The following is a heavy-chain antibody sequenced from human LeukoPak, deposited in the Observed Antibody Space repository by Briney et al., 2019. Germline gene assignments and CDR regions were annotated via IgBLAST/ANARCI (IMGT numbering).Heavy chain of an antibody. V-gene: IGHV1-69*13. CDR2: IIPIFGTA. CDR3: ARASLYSNRYYGMDV. D-gene: IGHD6-13*01. CDR1: GGTFSRYA. Sequence: SVKVSCKASGGTFSRYAISWVRQAPGQGLDWMGGIIPIFGTANYAQTFQGRVTITADESTSTAYMELSSLRSEDTAVYYCARASLYSNRYYGMDVWGQGTTVTVSS. J-gene: IGHJ6*02.